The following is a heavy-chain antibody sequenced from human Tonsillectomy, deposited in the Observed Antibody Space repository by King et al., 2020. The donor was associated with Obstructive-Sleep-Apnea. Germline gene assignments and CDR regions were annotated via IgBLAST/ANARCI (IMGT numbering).Heavy chain of an antibody. CDR3: ARDLLCCNGDCWDAFDI. CDR1: GFTFSTYS. Sequence: VQLVESGGTLVQPGGSLRLSCAASGFTFSTYSMNWVRQAPGKGLEWVSFISTTDNTIYYANSVKGRFTISRDNAKNSLYLQMNSLRAEDTAVYYCARDLLCCNGDCWDAFDIWGQGTMVTVSS. V-gene: IGHV3-48*04. CDR2: ISTTDNTI. D-gene: IGHD2-21*02. J-gene: IGHJ3*02.